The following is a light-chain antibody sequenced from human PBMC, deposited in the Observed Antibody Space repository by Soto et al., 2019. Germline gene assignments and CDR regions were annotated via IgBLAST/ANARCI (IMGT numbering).Light chain of an antibody. V-gene: IGLV2-23*02. CDR2: EVT. J-gene: IGLJ1*01. CDR1: SNDVGSYYL. CDR3: CSYAGVSTFF. Sequence: QSVLTQPASVSGSPGQSITISCTGTSNDVGSYYLVSWYQQHPGKAPRLIIYEVTKRPSGVSNRFSCSKSGSTASLTFSWLQAEDEADYFCCSYAGVSTFFCGTGTKVTVL.